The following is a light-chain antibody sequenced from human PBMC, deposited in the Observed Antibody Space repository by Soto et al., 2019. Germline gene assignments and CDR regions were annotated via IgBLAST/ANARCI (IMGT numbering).Light chain of an antibody. V-gene: IGKV3-20*01. CDR2: GAS. J-gene: IGKJ1*01. CDR3: QQYGSSPWT. CDR1: PSVSNS. Sequence: EIVLTQSPGTLSLSPGERATLSCRASPSVSNSLAWYQHKPGQAPRLLIYGASSRATGIPDRFSGSGSGTDFTLTISRLEPEDFAVYYCQQYGSSPWTFGQGTKV.